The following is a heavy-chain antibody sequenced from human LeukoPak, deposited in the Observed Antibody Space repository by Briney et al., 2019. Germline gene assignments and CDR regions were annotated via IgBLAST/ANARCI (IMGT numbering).Heavy chain of an antibody. CDR2: INPNSGIT. V-gene: IGHV1-2*02. CDR1: GYTFTNDH. Sequence: VASLKVSCRASGYTFTNDHIHWVRQAPGQGLEWMGGINPNSGITKYAQKFEGRVTMTRDTSISTAYMELGRLRSDDTAVYYCARDFYSGSNVPHYWGQGTLVIVSS. CDR3: ARDFYSGSNVPHY. J-gene: IGHJ4*02. D-gene: IGHD1-26*01.